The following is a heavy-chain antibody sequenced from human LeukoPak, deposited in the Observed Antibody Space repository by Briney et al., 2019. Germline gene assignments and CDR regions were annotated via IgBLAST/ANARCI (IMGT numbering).Heavy chain of an antibody. CDR3: ARGDSGSLFDC. CDR2: ISYSGST. D-gene: IGHD1-26*01. J-gene: IGHJ4*02. Sequence: SETLSLTCTVSGGSISSYYWSWIRQSPGKGLEWIGYISYSGSTNYNPSPKSRVTISLDTSKSQFSLKLTSVTAADTAVYYCARGDSGSLFDCWGQGTLVTVSS. CDR1: GGSISSYY. V-gene: IGHV4-59*01.